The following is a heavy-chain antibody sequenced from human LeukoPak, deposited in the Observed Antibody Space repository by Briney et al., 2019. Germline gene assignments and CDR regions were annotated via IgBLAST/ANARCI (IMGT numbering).Heavy chain of an antibody. V-gene: IGHV3-48*03. Sequence: GGSLRLSCAASGFTFSSYEMNWVRQAPGKGLEWVSYISSSGSTIYYADSVKGRFTISRDNAKNSLYLQMNSLRAEDTAVYYCARDLYGDYGGYFDYWGQGTLVTVSS. CDR3: ARDLYGDYGGYFDY. D-gene: IGHD4-17*01. J-gene: IGHJ4*02. CDR2: ISSSGSTI. CDR1: GFTFSSYE.